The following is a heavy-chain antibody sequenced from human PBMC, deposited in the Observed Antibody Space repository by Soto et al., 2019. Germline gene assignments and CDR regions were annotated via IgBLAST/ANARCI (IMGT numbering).Heavy chain of an antibody. J-gene: IGHJ4*02. CDR2: IDPSDSYT. D-gene: IGHD3-9*01. V-gene: IGHV5-10-1*01. CDR3: ARQESFYDILTGPEDY. Sequence: PGESLKISCKGSGYSFTSYWSSWVRQMPGKGLEWMGRIDPSDSYTNYSPSFQGHVTISADKSISTAYLQWSSLKASDTAMYYCARQESFYDILTGPEDYWGQGTLVTVSS. CDR1: GYSFTSYW.